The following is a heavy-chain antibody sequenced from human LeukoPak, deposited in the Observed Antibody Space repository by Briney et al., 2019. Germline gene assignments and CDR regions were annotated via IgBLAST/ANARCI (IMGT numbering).Heavy chain of an antibody. V-gene: IGHV4-31*03. CDR2: IYYSGST. CDR1: GGSISSGGYY. J-gene: IGHJ4*02. D-gene: IGHD3-22*01. Sequence: SETLSLTCTVSGGSISSGGYYWSWIRQHPGKGLEWIGYIYYSGSTYYNPSLKSRVTISVDTTKNQFSLKLSSVTAADTAVYYCARLGPYDSSGYYHDFDYWGQGTLVTVSS. CDR3: ARLGPYDSSGYYHDFDY.